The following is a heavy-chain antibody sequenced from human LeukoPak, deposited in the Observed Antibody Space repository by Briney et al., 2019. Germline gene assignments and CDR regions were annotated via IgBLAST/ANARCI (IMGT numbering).Heavy chain of an antibody. CDR2: IIPIFGTA. J-gene: IGHJ4*02. Sequence: SVTVSCKASGGTFSSYAISWVRQAPGQGLEWMGGIIPIFGTANYAQKFQGRVTITTDESTSTAYMELSSLRSEDTAVYYCARGGSSWSSTPYYFDYWGQGTLVTVSS. D-gene: IGHD6-13*01. CDR1: GGTFSSYA. CDR3: ARGGSSWSSTPYYFDY. V-gene: IGHV1-69*05.